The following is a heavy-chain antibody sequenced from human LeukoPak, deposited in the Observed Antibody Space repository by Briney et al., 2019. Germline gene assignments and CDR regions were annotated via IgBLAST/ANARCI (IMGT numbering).Heavy chain of an antibody. J-gene: IGHJ4*02. CDR2: IGRNNGNT. CDR3: ARDRGDYYFDY. V-gene: IGHV1-18*01. Sequence: ASVTVSFMGSGYTFTNYGITWVRQAPGKGLEWMGWIGRNNGNTKFAQKLQGRVTMTTDTSTTTAYMELRSLRSDDTAVYFCARDRGDYYFDYWGQGTLVSVSS. D-gene: IGHD6-25*01. CDR1: GYTFTNYG.